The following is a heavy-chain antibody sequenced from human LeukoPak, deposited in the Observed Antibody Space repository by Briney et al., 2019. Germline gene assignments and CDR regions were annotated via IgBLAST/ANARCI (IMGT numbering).Heavy chain of an antibody. CDR3: ARDPPTVPYYFDC. J-gene: IGHJ4*02. CDR1: GFTFSSYE. CDR2: ISVGGSTM. Sequence: PGESLRLSCAASGFTFSSYEMNWVRQAPGKGLEWVSYISVGGSTMYYADSVKGRFTISRDTAKNSLYLQMNSLRAEDTAVYYCARDPPTVPYYFDCWGQGTLVTVSS. D-gene: IGHD4-17*01. V-gene: IGHV3-48*03.